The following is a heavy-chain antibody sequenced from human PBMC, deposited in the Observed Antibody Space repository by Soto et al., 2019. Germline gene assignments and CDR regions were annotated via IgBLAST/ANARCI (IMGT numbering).Heavy chain of an antibody. D-gene: IGHD2-21*01. CDR2: IYYSGST. Sequence: SETLSLTCTVSGGSISRYSWSWIRQPPGKGLECIGCIYYSGSTDYNPSLRGRVTISVDTSKNQFSLRLSSVSAEDTGVYHCQRLGGDGFPPVDYWGRGTLVTVSS. CDR1: GGSISRYS. V-gene: IGHV4-59*01. CDR3: QRLGGDGFPPVDY. J-gene: IGHJ4*02.